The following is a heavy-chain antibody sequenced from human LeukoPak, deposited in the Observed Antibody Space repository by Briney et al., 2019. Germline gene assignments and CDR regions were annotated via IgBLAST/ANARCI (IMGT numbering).Heavy chain of an antibody. CDR1: GFTFGDYA. CDR2: IRSKAYGGTT. D-gene: IGHD6-19*01. V-gene: IGHV3-49*04. CDR3: TRGRIAVAGPFDY. J-gene: IGHJ4*02. Sequence: GGSLRLSCTASGFTFGDYAMSWVRQAPGKGLEWVGFIRSKAYGGTTEYAASVKGRFTISRDESKSIAYLQMNSLKTEDTAVYYCTRGRIAVAGPFDYWGQGTLVTVSS.